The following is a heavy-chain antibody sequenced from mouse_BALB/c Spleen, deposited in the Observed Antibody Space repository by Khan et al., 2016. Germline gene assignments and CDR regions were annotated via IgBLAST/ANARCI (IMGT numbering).Heavy chain of an antibody. CDR1: GFDFSRYW. CDR2: INPDSNSV. V-gene: IGHV4-1*02. D-gene: IGHD1-1*01. Sequence: EVKLLESGAGQVQPGGSLKLSCAASGFDFSRYWMSWVRQAPGTGLEWIGEINPDSNSVNYTPSLKDKFIISRDNAKNTLYLQMSEVRSEDTALYYCARQYYDYAMDYWSQGTSVTVSS. J-gene: IGHJ4*01. CDR3: ARQYYDYAMDY.